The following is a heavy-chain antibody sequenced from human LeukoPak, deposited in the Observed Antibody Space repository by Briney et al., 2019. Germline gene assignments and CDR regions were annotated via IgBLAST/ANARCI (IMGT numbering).Heavy chain of an antibody. J-gene: IGHJ4*02. D-gene: IGHD5-18*01. V-gene: IGHV4-38-2*02. CDR2: IYHSGST. CDR3: ARVRDSYGPFDY. Sequence: TSETLSLTCTVSGYSISSGYYWGWIRQPPGKGLEWIGSIYHSGSTYYNPSLKSRVTISVDTSKNQFSLKLSSVTAADTAVYYCARVRDSYGPFDYWGQGTLVTVSS. CDR1: GYSISSGYY.